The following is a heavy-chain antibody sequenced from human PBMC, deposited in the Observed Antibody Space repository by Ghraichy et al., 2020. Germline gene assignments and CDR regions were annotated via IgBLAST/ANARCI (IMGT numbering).Heavy chain of an antibody. D-gene: IGHD5-12*01. CDR3: ASQSGYDPTTYYFDY. CDR1: GGTFSSYA. V-gene: IGHV1-69*13. CDR2: IIPIFGTA. Sequence: SVKVSCKASGGTFSSYAISWVRQAPGQGLEWMGGIIPIFGTANYAQKFQGRVTITADESTSTAYMELSSLRSEDTAVYYCASQSGYDPTTYYFDYWGQGTLVTVSS. J-gene: IGHJ4*02.